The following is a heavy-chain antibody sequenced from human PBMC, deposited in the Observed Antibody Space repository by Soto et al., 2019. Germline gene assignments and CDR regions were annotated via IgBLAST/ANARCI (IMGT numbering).Heavy chain of an antibody. D-gene: IGHD6-19*01. Sequence: ASVKVSCKASGYTFTSYGISWVRQAPGQGLEWMGWISAYNGNTNYAQKLQGRVTMTTETSTSTAYMELRSLRSDDTAVYYCAAIPGIAVAGESYYYGMDVWGQGTTVTVSS. J-gene: IGHJ6*02. CDR1: GYTFTSYG. V-gene: IGHV1-18*04. CDR3: AAIPGIAVAGESYYYGMDV. CDR2: ISAYNGNT.